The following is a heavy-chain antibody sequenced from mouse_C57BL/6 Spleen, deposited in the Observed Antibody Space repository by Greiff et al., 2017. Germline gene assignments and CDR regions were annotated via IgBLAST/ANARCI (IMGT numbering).Heavy chain of an antibody. Sequence: QVQLKQPGAELVMPGASVKLSCKASGYTFTSYWMHWVKQRPGQGLEWIGEIDPSDSYTNYNQKFKGKSTLTVDKSSSTAYMQLSSLTSEDSAVYYCARRTCYYYGSSSYYAMDYWGQGTSVTVSS. CDR2: IDPSDSYT. CDR3: ARRTCYYYGSSSYYAMDY. D-gene: IGHD1-1*01. V-gene: IGHV1-69*01. J-gene: IGHJ4*01. CDR1: GYTFTSYW.